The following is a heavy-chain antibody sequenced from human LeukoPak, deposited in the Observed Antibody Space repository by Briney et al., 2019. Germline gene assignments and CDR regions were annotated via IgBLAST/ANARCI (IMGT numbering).Heavy chain of an antibody. Sequence: GESLKISCKGSGYSFTSYWIGWVRQMPGKGLELMGIIYPGDSDTRYSPSFQGQVTISADKSISTAYLQWSSLKASDTAMYYCATGTKYYYDSSGYYYFDYWGQGTLVTVSS. J-gene: IGHJ4*02. CDR3: ATGTKYYYDSSGYYYFDY. CDR1: GYSFTSYW. CDR2: IYPGDSDT. D-gene: IGHD3-22*01. V-gene: IGHV5-51*01.